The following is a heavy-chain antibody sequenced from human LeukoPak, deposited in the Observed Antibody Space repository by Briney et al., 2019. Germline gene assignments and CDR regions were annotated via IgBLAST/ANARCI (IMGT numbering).Heavy chain of an antibody. Sequence: SQTLSLTCTVSGGSISSGSYYWSWIRQPPGKGLEWIGEINHSGSTNYNPSLKSRVTISVDTSKNQFSLKLSSVTAADTAVYYCARADYDLWSGYFYWGQGTLVTVSS. CDR1: GGSISSGSYY. V-gene: IGHV4-39*07. J-gene: IGHJ4*02. D-gene: IGHD3-3*01. CDR3: ARADYDLWSGYFY. CDR2: INHSGST.